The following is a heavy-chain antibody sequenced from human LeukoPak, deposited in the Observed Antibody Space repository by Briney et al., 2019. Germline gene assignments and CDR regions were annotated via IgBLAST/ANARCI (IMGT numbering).Heavy chain of an antibody. CDR3: ASTIGWEPNGGYYFDY. D-gene: IGHD1-26*01. CDR1: GFTFSSYA. V-gene: IGHV3-23*01. J-gene: IGHJ4*02. CDR2: ISGSGGST. Sequence: TGGSLRLSCAASGFTFSSYAMSWVRQAPGKGLEWVSAISGSGGSTYYADSVKGRFTISRDNSKNTLYLQMNSLRAEDTAVYYCASTIGWEPNGGYYFDYWGQGTLVTVSS.